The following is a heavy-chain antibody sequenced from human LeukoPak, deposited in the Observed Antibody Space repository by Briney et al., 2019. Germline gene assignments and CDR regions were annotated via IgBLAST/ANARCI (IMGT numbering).Heavy chain of an antibody. CDR2: INPSGGST. Sequence: ASVKVSCKASGYTFTSYYMHWVRQAPRQGLKWMGIINPSGGSTSYAQKFQGRVTMTRYTSTSTVYMELSSRRSEDTAVYYCARDRPDSSGWYGGFDYWGQGTLVTVSS. J-gene: IGHJ4*02. V-gene: IGHV1-46*01. D-gene: IGHD6-19*01. CDR1: GYTFTSYY. CDR3: ARDRPDSSGWYGGFDY.